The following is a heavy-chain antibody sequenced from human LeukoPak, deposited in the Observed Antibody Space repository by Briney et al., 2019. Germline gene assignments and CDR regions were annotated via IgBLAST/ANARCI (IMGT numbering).Heavy chain of an antibody. Sequence: GESLKISCKGSGHTFTSNWIGWVRQRPGKGLEWMGIIYLDDSDTRYSPSFQGQVTISADKSINTAYLQWSSLKASDTGIYYCARLYSVSDEYENNWFDSWGQGTLVTVSS. J-gene: IGHJ5*01. CDR3: ARLYSVSDEYENNWFDS. CDR1: GHTFTSNW. V-gene: IGHV5-51*01. CDR2: IYLDDSDT. D-gene: IGHD5/OR15-5a*01.